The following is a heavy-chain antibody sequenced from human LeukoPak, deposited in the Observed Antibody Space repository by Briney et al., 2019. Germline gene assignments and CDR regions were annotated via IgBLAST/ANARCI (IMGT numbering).Heavy chain of an antibody. CDR1: GGSCDDYY. D-gene: IGHD4-11*01. CDR2: IHPHGIF. V-gene: IGHV4-34*01. J-gene: IGHJ3*02. Sequence: SETLSLTCAVHGGSCDDYYCSWIRQPPGKGLEWIGEIHPHGIFYYNSSLVSRVTISLATSKSQFSLRLSSVTAADTAVYYCARTMTKPTPDVFDIWGQGTKVTVSS. CDR3: ARTMTKPTPDVFDI.